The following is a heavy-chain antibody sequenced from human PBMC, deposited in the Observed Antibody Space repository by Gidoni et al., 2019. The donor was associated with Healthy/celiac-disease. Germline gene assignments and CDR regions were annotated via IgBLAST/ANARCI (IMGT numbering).Heavy chain of an antibody. D-gene: IGHD2-21*02. CDR2: INPNNGGT. CDR1: GYTVIVYH. V-gene: IGHV1-2*02. CDR3: ARARTVVTSFDY. Sequence: QVQLVPSAAEVTKPGDSVKVSCKASGYTVIVYHMHWLRQAPGQGLEWIGWINPNNGGTNYAQNFQDRVTMTRDTSISTAYMELRRLRSDDTAVYYCARARTVVTSFDYWGQGTLVTVSS. J-gene: IGHJ4*02.